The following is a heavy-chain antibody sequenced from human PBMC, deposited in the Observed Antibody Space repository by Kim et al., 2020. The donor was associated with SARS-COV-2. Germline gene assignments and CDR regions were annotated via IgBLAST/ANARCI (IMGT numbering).Heavy chain of an antibody. Sequence: GGSLRLSCAASGFTFSNYGMHWVRQAPGKGLDCVAVITYDGSNKYYADSVKGRFTISRDNSKNTLYLQMNSLRAEDTAVYYCAKDKGRNYDGSGYYPALHDGGQGARVTVSS. CDR2: ITYDGSNK. D-gene: IGHD3-22*01. J-gene: IGHJ4*02. CDR3: AKDKGRNYDGSGYYPALHD. CDR1: GFTFSNYG. V-gene: IGHV3-30*18.